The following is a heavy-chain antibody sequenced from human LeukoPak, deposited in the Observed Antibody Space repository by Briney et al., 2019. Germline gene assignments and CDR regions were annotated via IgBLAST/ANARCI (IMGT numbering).Heavy chain of an antibody. CDR3: ARGFPFPDKRPC. CDR1: GFTFSSYA. CDR2: ISSNGGGT. Sequence: GGSLRLSCAASGFTFSSYAMHWVRQAPGKGLEYVSAISSNGGGTYYANSVKGRFTISRDNSKNALYLQVGSLRAEDMAVYYCARGFPFPDKRPCWGQGTLVTVSS. J-gene: IGHJ4*02. D-gene: IGHD2/OR15-2a*01. V-gene: IGHV3-64*01.